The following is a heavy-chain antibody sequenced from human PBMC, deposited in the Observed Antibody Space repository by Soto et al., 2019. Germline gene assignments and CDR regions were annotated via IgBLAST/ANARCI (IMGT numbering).Heavy chain of an antibody. CDR3: ARQGGEYLGRQNCLDH. CDR2: IYSRVKT. Sequence: PSETLSLTCTVSGGSISGSTYYCGWIRQPPGKGLEWMGCIYSRVKTFYNPSRKSRVTISVDTANNQFSLKLNSVTAADTAVYDCARQGGEYLGRQNCLDHCVQGILVTFSS. D-gene: IGHD4-17*01. J-gene: IGHJ5*02. V-gene: IGHV4-39*01. CDR1: GGSISGSTYY.